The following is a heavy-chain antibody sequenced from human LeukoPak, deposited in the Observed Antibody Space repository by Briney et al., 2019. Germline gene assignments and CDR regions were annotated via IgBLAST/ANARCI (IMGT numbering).Heavy chain of an antibody. J-gene: IGHJ4*02. CDR2: ISGSGGST. D-gene: IGHD3-10*01. CDR1: GLTFSSYV. V-gene: IGHV3-23*01. CDR3: ARELWFGELLWDY. Sequence: GWSLRLSCAASGLTFSSYVMSWVRQAPGRGREWVSAISGSGGSTYYADSVKGRFTISRDNSKNPLYLQMNSLRAEDTAVYYCARELWFGELLWDYWGQGTLVTVSS.